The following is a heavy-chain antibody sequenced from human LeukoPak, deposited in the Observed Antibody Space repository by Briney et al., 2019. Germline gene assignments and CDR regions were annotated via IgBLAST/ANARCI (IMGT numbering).Heavy chain of an antibody. J-gene: IGHJ4*02. CDR1: GYTFTSYY. CDR2: INPSGGST. D-gene: IGHD4-17*01. CDR3: ARDSLYGVVDY. Sequence: ASVKVSCKTSGYTFTSYYIHWVRQAPGQGLEWMGIINPSGGSTSYAQKFQGRVTMTRDTSTSTVYMYLSSLRSEDTAVYYCARDSLYGVVDYWGQGTLVSVSS. V-gene: IGHV1-46*01.